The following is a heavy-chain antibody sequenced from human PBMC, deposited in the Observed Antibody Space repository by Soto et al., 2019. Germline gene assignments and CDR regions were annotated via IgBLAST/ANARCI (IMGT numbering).Heavy chain of an antibody. CDR3: ARDXNSSSCLGRHYYYGMDV. J-gene: IGHJ6*02. CDR1: GYTFTSYA. V-gene: IGHV1-3*01. D-gene: IGHD6-13*01. Sequence: ASVKVSCKASGYTFTSYAMHWVRQAPGQRLEWMGWINAGNGNTKYSQKFQGRVTITRDTSASTAYMELSSLRSEDTAVYYCARDXNSSSCLGRHYYYGMDVWGQGTTVTVSS. CDR2: INAGNGNT.